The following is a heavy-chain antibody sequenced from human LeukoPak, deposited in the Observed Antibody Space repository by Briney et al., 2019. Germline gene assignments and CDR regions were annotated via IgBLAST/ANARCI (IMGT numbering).Heavy chain of an antibody. CDR1: GFTFSSYS. J-gene: IGHJ4*02. V-gene: IGHV3-48*02. CDR2: ISSSSSTI. Sequence: GGSLRLSCAASGFTFSSYSMNWVRQAPGKGLEWVSYISSSSSTIYYADSVKGRFTISRDNAKNSLYLQMNSLRDADTAVYYCARDQLRDSGSYYGLAWGQGTLVTVSS. D-gene: IGHD1-26*01. CDR3: ARDQLRDSGSYYGLA.